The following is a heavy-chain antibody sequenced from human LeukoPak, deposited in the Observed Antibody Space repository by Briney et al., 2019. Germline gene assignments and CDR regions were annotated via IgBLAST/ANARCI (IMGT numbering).Heavy chain of an antibody. D-gene: IGHD3-3*01. V-gene: IGHV3-23*01. J-gene: IGHJ4*02. Sequence: PLGGSLRLSCAASGFTFSSYAMSWVRQAPGKGLEWVSVISGSGGSTYYADSVKGRFTVSRDNSKNTLYLQMNSLRAEDTAVYYCAKRRYDFWCGYKDLAYWGQGTLVTVSS. CDR2: ISGSGGST. CDR3: AKRRYDFWCGYKDLAY. CDR1: GFTFSSYA.